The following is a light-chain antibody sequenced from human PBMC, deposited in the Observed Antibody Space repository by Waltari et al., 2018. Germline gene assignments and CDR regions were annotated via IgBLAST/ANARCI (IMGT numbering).Light chain of an antibody. CDR2: GAS. CDR3: QQYGRSPYT. V-gene: IGKV3-20*01. J-gene: IGKJ2*01. CDR1: QSVGSNF. Sequence: EIVFTQSPDPLSLSPVERDTLSCRASQSVGSNFLAWYQQRPGQAPRLLIYGASSRADDIPDRFSASGSETDFTLTISRLEPEDFSVYYCQQYGRSPYTFGQGTKLEI.